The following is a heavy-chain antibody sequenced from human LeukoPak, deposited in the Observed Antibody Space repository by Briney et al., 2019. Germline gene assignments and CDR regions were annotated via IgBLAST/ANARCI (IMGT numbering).Heavy chain of an antibody. CDR2: IYPGDSDT. J-gene: IGHJ4*02. Sequence: RGESLKISCKGSGYSFTSYWIGWVRQMPGKGLEWMGIIYPGDSDTRYSPSFQGQVTISADKSISTAYLQWSSLKASDTAMYYCARQGELKWQFFDYWGQGTLVTVSS. CDR3: ARQGELKWQFFDY. D-gene: IGHD2-8*01. CDR1: GYSFTSYW. V-gene: IGHV5-51*01.